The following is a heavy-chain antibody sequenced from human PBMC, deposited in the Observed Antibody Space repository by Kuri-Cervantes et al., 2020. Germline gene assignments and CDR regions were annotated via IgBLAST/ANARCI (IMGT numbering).Heavy chain of an antibody. CDR2: ASSDGTTK. J-gene: IGHJ4*02. V-gene: IGHV3-30-3*01. D-gene: IGHD6-19*01. CDR1: GFTFNNRI. CDR3: AKADVGAVAGSDY. Sequence: GGSLRLSCAASGFTFNNRIMHWVRQAPGKGLEWVAVASSDGTTKAYADSVKGRFTISKDNSKNTLSLQLDSLRDDDTAVYYCAKADVGAVAGSDYWGQGTLVTVSS.